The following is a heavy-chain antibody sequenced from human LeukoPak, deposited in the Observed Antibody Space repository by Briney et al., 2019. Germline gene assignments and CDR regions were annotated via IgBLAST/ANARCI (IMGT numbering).Heavy chain of an antibody. J-gene: IGHJ5*02. CDR2: INWNGGST. Sequence: PGGSLRLSCAASGFTFDDYGMSWVRRAPGKGLEWVSGINWNGGSTGYADSVKGRFTISRDNAKNSLYLQMNSLRAEDTAFYCVRVGHCSGGGCQGRDWFDPWGHGTLVTVSS. V-gene: IGHV3-20*04. CDR3: VRVGHCSGGGCQGRDWFDP. D-gene: IGHD2-15*01. CDR1: GFTFDDYG.